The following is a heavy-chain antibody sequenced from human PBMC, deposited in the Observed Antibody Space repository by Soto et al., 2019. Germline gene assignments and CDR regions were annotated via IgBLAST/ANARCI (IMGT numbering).Heavy chain of an antibody. D-gene: IGHD4-17*01. CDR3: AKDTRYGDYVRWFDS. CDR2: ITGSGGRT. J-gene: IGHJ5*01. Sequence: EVHLLESGGGLVQPGGSLRLSCEASGFTFSSYAMTWVRQAPGRGLEGVSGITGSGGRTYYADSVKGRFTISRDNSKITLYLQMDSLRAEDTAVYYCAKDTRYGDYVRWFDSWGQGTLVTVSS. CDR1: GFTFSSYA. V-gene: IGHV3-23*01.